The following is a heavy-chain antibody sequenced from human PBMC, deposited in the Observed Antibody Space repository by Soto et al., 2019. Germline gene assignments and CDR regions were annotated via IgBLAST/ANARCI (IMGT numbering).Heavy chain of an antibody. CDR1: GYSFTSFG. D-gene: IGHD3-10*01. J-gene: IGHJ5*02. Sequence: GASVKVSCKASGYSFTSFGISWVRQAPGQGLEWMGWISAYNGNTRYAQKFQDRVTMTTDTSTNTAYMELRSLRSDDTAVYYCARDASYSKKWFDPWGQGTLVTVSS. CDR3: ARDASYSKKWFDP. V-gene: IGHV1-18*04. CDR2: ISAYNGNT.